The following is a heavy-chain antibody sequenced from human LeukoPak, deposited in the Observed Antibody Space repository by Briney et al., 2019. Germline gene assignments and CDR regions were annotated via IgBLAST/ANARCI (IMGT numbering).Heavy chain of an antibody. D-gene: IGHD1-26*01. V-gene: IGHV1-24*01. Sequence: GASGKVSCKVSGHTLTELSIHWVRQAPGKGREWMGGFDPEDGETIYAQKFQGRVTMTEDTSTDTAYMELRSLTSEDTAIYYCATPQWELHLFDYWGQGTLVTVSS. CDR1: GHTLTELS. CDR3: ATPQWELHLFDY. J-gene: IGHJ4*02. CDR2: FDPEDGET.